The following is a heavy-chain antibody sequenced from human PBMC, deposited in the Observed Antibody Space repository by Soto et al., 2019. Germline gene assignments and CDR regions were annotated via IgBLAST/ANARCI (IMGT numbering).Heavy chain of an antibody. CDR2: IDPSDSYT. CDR1: GYNFTSHW. D-gene: IGHD3-16*01. J-gene: IGHJ5*02. CDR3: AGHVSPPGEWWFDP. V-gene: IGHV5-10-1*03. Sequence: EVQLVQSGAEVKKPGESLRISCKGSGYNFTSHWISWVRQMPGKGLEWMGRIDPSDSYTNYNPSFQGHVIMSADRSTSSAYLQGSSLKASDPAIYYCAGHVSPPGEWWFDPWGQGTLVTVSS.